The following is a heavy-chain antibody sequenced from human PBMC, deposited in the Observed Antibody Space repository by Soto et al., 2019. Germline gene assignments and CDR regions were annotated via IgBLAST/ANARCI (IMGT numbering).Heavy chain of an antibody. CDR2: IYYSGST. D-gene: IGHD2-15*01. Sequence: SETLSLTCTVSGGSISSYYWSWIRQPPGKGLEWIGYIYYSGSTNYNPSLKSRVTISVDTSKNQFSLKLSSVTAADTAVYYCARDRRYCSGGSRYAFAFWGQGTMVTVSS. J-gene: IGHJ3*01. CDR3: ARDRRYCSGGSRYAFAF. V-gene: IGHV4-59*01. CDR1: GGSISSYY.